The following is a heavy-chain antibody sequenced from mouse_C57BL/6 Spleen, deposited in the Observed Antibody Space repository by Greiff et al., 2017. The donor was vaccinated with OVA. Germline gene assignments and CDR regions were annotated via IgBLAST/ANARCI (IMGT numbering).Heavy chain of an antibody. CDR2: INPSSGYT. Sequence: QVQLQQSGAELARPGASVKMSCKASGYTFTSYTMHWVKQRPGQGLEWIGYINPSSGYTKYNQKFKDKATLTADKSSSTAYMQLSSLTSEDSSVYYCARWDTTVVDYWGQGTTLTVSS. D-gene: IGHD1-1*01. CDR1: GYTFTSYT. CDR3: ARWDTTVVDY. J-gene: IGHJ2*01. V-gene: IGHV1-4*01.